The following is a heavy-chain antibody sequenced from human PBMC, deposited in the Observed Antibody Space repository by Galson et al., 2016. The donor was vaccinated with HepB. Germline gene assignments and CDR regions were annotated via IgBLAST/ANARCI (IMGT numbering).Heavy chain of an antibody. CDR1: GFTFSNYW. CDR3: ARNGYCTNGVCYGGIMNMDV. Sequence: SLRLSCAASGFTFSNYWMHWVRQAPGKGLVWVSRANSDGSSTIYADSVKGRFTISRDNAKNTLYLQMKSLRAEDTAVYYCARNGYCTNGVCYGGIMNMDVWGKGTTVTVSS. J-gene: IGHJ6*03. D-gene: IGHD2-8*01. CDR2: ANSDGSST. V-gene: IGHV3-74*01.